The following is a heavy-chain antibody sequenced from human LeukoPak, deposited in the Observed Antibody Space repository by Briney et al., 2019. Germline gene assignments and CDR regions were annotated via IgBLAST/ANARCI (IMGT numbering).Heavy chain of an antibody. J-gene: IGHJ4*02. Sequence: GGSLRLSCAASGFTFSSFRMNWVRQAPGRGLEWVSSISGSSSDIYYADSVKGRFTISRANSENTLYLQMNNLRAEDTAVYYCAKATGYLLWGQGTLVTVSS. CDR3: AKATGYLL. CDR1: GFTFSSFR. D-gene: IGHD1-14*01. CDR2: ISGSSSDI. V-gene: IGHV3-21*04.